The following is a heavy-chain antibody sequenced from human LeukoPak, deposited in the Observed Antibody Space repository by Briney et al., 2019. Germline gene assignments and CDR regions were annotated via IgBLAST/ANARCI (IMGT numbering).Heavy chain of an antibody. J-gene: IGHJ4*02. CDR1: GFTFSSYW. CDR3: ARSWLLVAGTRPTDY. Sequence: GGSLRLSCVVSGFTFSSYWMTWVRQAPGKGLEWVAGINQDGSQTYYVDSVKGRFTISRDNAKNSLYLQMSSLRVEDTAIYYCARSWLLVAGTRPTDYWGQGTLVTVSS. V-gene: IGHV3-7*01. CDR2: INQDGSQT. D-gene: IGHD6-19*01.